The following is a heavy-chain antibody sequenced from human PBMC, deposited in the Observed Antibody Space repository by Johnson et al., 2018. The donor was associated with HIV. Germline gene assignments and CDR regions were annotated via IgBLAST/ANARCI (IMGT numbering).Heavy chain of an antibody. J-gene: IGHJ3*02. Sequence: QVQLVESGGGVVQPGRSLRLSCAASGFTFSSYAMHWVCQAPGKGLEWVAVISYDGSNKYYADSVKGRFTISRDNSKNTLYLQMNSLRAEDTAVYYCARDLLIAYCGGDCWDAFDIWGQGTMVTVSS. D-gene: IGHD2-21*02. CDR1: GFTFSSYA. V-gene: IGHV3-30-3*01. CDR3: ARDLLIAYCGGDCWDAFDI. CDR2: ISYDGSNK.